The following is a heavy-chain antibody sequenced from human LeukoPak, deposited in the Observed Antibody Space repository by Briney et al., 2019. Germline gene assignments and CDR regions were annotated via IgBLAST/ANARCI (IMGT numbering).Heavy chain of an antibody. V-gene: IGHV3-33*01. CDR1: GFTFSSYG. D-gene: IGHD3-10*01. CDR3: ATATNEMVQGVPKVFSLDY. Sequence: PGRSLRLSCAASGFTFSSYGMHWVRQAPGKGLEWVAVIWYDGSNKYYADSVKGRFTISRDNSKNTLYLQMNSLRAEDTAVYYCATATNEMVQGVPKVFSLDYWGQGTLVTVSS. CDR2: IWYDGSNK. J-gene: IGHJ4*02.